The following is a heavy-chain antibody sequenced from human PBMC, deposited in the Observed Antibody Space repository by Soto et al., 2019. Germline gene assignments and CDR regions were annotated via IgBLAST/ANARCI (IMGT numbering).Heavy chain of an antibody. J-gene: IGHJ4*02. Sequence: ASVKVSCKASGYTFTSYAMHWVRQAPGQRLEWMGWINAGNGNTKYSQKFQGRVTITRDTSASTAYMELSSLRSEDTAVYYCARDRELLGAVLDYWGQGTLVTVSS. V-gene: IGHV1-3*01. CDR3: ARDRELLGAVLDY. CDR1: GYTFTSYA. CDR2: INAGNGNT. D-gene: IGHD1-7*01.